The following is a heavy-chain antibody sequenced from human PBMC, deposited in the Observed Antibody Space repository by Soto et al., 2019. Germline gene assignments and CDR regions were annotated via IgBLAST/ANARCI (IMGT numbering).Heavy chain of an antibody. D-gene: IGHD5-12*01. CDR2: IYYSGST. V-gene: IGHV4-59*01. Sequence: PSETLSLTCTVSGGSISSYYWSWIRQPPGKGLEWIGYIYYSGSTNYNPSLKSRVTISVDTSKNQFSLKLNSVTAADTAVYYGARAGRGHSGNFDYWSQGTLVTVSS. CDR3: ARAGRGHSGNFDY. CDR1: GGSISSYY. J-gene: IGHJ4*02.